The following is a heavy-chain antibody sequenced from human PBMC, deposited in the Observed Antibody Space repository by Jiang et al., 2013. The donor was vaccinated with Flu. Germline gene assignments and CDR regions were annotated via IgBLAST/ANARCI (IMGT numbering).Heavy chain of an antibody. CDR1: GGSISSSSYY. Sequence: GPGLVKPSETLSLTCTVSGGSISSSSYYWGWIRQPPGKGLEWIGSIYYSGSTYYNPSLKSRVTISVDTSKNQFSLKLSSVTAADTAVYYCARTLIAAAGTWRAFDIWGQGTMVTVSS. CDR3: ARTLIAAAGTWRAFDI. V-gene: IGHV4-39*07. D-gene: IGHD6-13*01. CDR2: IYYSGST. J-gene: IGHJ3*02.